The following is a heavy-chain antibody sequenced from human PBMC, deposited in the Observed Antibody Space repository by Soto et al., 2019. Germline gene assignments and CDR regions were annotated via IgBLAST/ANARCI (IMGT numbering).Heavy chain of an antibody. D-gene: IGHD3-16*02. J-gene: IGHJ4*02. V-gene: IGHV1-69*19. CDR1: GGTFNTYA. Sequence: QVQLVQSGPEMKKPGSAEKVSCKASGGTFNTYAMNWVRHVPGQGLEWMGGIFPMFDVPRYAQKFQGRVTITLDESATTAYMDLSSLRFDDTAVYYCARSVGSGGVIGGFDYWGQGTLVSV. CDR3: ARSVGSGGVIGGFDY. CDR2: IFPMFDVP.